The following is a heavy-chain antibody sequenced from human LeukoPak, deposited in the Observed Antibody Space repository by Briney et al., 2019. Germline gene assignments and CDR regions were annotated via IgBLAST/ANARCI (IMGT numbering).Heavy chain of an antibody. CDR3: ARDLNAASYYYDSSGYPGWFDP. Sequence: GGSLRLSCATSGFTFSSIWMSWVRQAPGKGLEWVANIKHDGSETNYVDSVKGRFTISRDNAKNSLHLQMNSMRVEDTAVYYCARDLNAASYYYDSSGYPGWFDPWGQGTLVTVSS. CDR1: GFTFSSIW. CDR2: IKHDGSET. D-gene: IGHD3-22*01. J-gene: IGHJ5*02. V-gene: IGHV3-7*01.